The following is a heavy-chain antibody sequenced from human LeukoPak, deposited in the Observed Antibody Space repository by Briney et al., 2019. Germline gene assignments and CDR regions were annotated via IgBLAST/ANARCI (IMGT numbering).Heavy chain of an antibody. CDR3: AKGRSSDYPYYFDC. CDR2: ISGSGDSI. D-gene: IGHD3-22*01. V-gene: IGHV3-23*01. J-gene: IGHJ4*02. CDR1: GFTFSSNA. Sequence: GGSLRLSCAASGFTFSSNAMSWVRQAPGKGLEWVSAISGSGDSIYYADSVKGRFTISRDKSKNTLYLQMNSLRVEDTAVYYCAKGRSSDYPYYFDCWGQGTLVTVSS.